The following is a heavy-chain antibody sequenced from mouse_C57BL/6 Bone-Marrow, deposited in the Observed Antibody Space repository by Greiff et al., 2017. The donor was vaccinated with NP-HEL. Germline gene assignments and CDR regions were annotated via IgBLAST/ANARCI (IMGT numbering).Heavy chain of an antibody. D-gene: IGHD1-1*01. CDR1: GYTFTSYW. Sequence: EVQLQQSGTVLARPGASVKMSCKTSGYTFTSYWMHWVKQRPGQGLEWIGAIYPGNSDTSYNQKFKGKAKLTAVTSASTAYMELSSLTNEDSAVYYCTRKYYGSSYSSWFAYWGQGTLVTVSA. J-gene: IGHJ3*01. CDR3: TRKYYGSSYSSWFAY. CDR2: IYPGNSDT. V-gene: IGHV1-5*01.